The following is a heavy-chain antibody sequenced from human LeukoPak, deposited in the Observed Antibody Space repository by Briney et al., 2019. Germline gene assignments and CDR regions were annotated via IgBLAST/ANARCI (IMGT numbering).Heavy chain of an antibody. Sequence: SVTLSLTCTVSGYSISSGYFWGWIRQSPGKGLEWIGSIYHSGSTYYNPSLKSRVTISVDTSKNQFSLKLSSVTAADTAVYYCARDLSGYYDYVWGSYRYAFDIWGQGTMVTVSS. D-gene: IGHD3-16*02. CDR3: ARDLSGYYDYVWGSYRYAFDI. V-gene: IGHV4-38-2*02. CDR1: GYSISSGYF. J-gene: IGHJ3*02. CDR2: IYHSGST.